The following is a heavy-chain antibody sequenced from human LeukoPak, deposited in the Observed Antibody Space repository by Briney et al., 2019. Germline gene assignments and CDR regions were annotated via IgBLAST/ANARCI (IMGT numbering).Heavy chain of an antibody. V-gene: IGHV3-15*07. CDR1: GFTFSNAY. CDR2: IKPKTDGETT. Sequence: GGSLRLSYAASGFTFSNAYMNWVRQAPGKGLEWVGRIKPKTDGETTEYAAPVKGRFTISRDNSKNTLYLQMNSLRAEDTAVYYCARYTHSSGFDYWGQGTLVTVSS. J-gene: IGHJ4*02. CDR3: ARYTHSSGFDY. D-gene: IGHD6-19*01.